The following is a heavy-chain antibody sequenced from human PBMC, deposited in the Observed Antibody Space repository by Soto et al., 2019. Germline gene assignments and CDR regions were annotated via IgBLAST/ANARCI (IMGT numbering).Heavy chain of an antibody. CDR1: GGSFSGYY. CDR3: ARGRVITSGGVIAYYYGMDV. D-gene: IGHD3-16*02. J-gene: IGHJ6*02. CDR2: INHSGST. V-gene: IGHV4-34*01. Sequence: KPSETLSLTCAVYGGSFSGYYWSWIRQPPGKGLEWIGEINHSGSTNYNPSLKSRVTISVDTSKNQFSLKLSSVTAADTAVYYCARGRVITSGGVIAYYYGMDVWGQGTTVTVSS.